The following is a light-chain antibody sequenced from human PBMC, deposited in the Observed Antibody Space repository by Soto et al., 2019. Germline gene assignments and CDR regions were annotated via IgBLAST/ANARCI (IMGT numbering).Light chain of an antibody. CDR3: QQYSSAPLK. J-gene: IGKJ1*01. Sequence: EIVLTHSPGTLSLSPGERATLSCRASLTVSDNYLAWYQQKAGQAPRLVIYDASSRATGIPDRFSASGSGTDFTLTISRLEPEDFAVYYCQQYSSAPLKFGQGTRWIS. V-gene: IGKV3-20*01. CDR1: LTVSDNY. CDR2: DAS.